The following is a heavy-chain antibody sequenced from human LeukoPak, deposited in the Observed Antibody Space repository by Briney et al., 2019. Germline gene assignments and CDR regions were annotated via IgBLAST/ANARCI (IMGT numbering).Heavy chain of an antibody. Sequence: GGSLRLSCAASGFTVSSNYMSWVRQAPGKGLEWVSVIYSGGSTYYADSVKGRFTISRDNSKNTLYLQMNSLRAEDTAVYYCARDRRGSTSCCAFDYWGQGTLVTVSS. V-gene: IGHV3-53*01. D-gene: IGHD2-2*01. CDR2: IYSGGST. J-gene: IGHJ4*02. CDR3: ARDRRGSTSCCAFDY. CDR1: GFTVSSNY.